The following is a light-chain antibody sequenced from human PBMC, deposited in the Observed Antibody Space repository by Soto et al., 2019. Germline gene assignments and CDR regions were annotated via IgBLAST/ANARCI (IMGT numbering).Light chain of an antibody. CDR3: QQYDDWPPA. V-gene: IGKV3-15*01. Sequence: EMTQSPATLSLSPGDRATLSCRASQSVGNKLVWYQQRPGQAPRFLIYGASTRATGIPVRFSASGSGTEFTLTIDSLQSEDFAVYYCQQYDDWPPAFGGGTKVEI. CDR1: QSVGNK. CDR2: GAS. J-gene: IGKJ4*01.